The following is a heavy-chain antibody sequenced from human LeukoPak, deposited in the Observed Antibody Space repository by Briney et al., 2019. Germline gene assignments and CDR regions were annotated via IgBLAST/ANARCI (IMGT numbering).Heavy chain of an antibody. J-gene: IGHJ6*02. V-gene: IGHV3-66*02. CDR2: IYSGGST. CDR1: GFTVSSNY. D-gene: IGHD4-11*01. Sequence: PGGSLRLSCAASGFTVSSNYMSWVRQAPGKGLEWVSVIYSGGSTYYADSVKGRFTISRDNSKNTLYLQMNSLRAEDTAVYCCASQGGDYSNPSGLYYYYGMDVWGQGTTVTVSS. CDR3: ASQGGDYSNPSGLYYYYGMDV.